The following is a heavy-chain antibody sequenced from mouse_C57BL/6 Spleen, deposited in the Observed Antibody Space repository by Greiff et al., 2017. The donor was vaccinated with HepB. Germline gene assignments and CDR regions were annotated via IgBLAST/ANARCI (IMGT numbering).Heavy chain of an antibody. Sequence: VQLQESGPELVKPGASVKISCKASGYAFSSSWMNWVKQRPGKGHEWIGRISPGDGDTNYNGKFKGKATLTADKSSSTAYMQLSSLTSEDSAVYFCARYGYDEDWYFDVWDTGTAVTVCS. J-gene: IGHJ1*03. CDR1: GYAFSSSW. V-gene: IGHV1-82*01. CDR2: ISPGDGDT. CDR3: ARYGYDEDWYFDV. D-gene: IGHD2-2*01.